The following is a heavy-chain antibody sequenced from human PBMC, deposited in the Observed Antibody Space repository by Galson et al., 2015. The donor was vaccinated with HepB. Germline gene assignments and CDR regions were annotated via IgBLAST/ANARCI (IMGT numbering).Heavy chain of an antibody. CDR1: GLTFSSYA. V-gene: IGHV3-23*01. CDR3: AKDRHLVGPTNSLDY. D-gene: IGHD1-26*01. J-gene: IGHJ4*02. Sequence: SLRLSCAASGLTFSSYAMSWVRQAPGKGLEWVSAISGDGDSTYYADSVKGRFTISRDNSKNTLYLQMNSLRAGDTAVYFCAKDRHLVGPTNSLDYWGQGTLVTVSS. CDR2: ISGDGDST.